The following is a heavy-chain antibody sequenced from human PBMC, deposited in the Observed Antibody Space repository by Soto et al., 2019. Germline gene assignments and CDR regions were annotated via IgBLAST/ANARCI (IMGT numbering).Heavy chain of an antibody. D-gene: IGHD2-2*02. CDR3: ATDIHATWLLNS. CDR2: IAPDGSQI. J-gene: IGHJ5*02. CDR1: GFSINNYA. Sequence: GGSLRLSCAASGFSINNYAVSWVRQAPGRGLEWVALIAPDGSQIYYADSVKGRFTISRDNSKNTLYLQMDSLRAEDTSLYLCATDIHATWLLNSWGQGTLVTVSS. V-gene: IGHV3-30-3*01.